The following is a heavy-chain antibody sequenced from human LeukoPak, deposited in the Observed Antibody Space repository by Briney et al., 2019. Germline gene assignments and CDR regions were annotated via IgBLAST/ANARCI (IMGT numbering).Heavy chain of an antibody. CDR2: IRNDGSNK. D-gene: IGHD5-24*01. CDR3: AKDREMATISFDY. Sequence: GGSLTLSCAASGFTFSSYGMHWVRQAPGKGLEWVAFIRNDGSNKYYADSVKGRFTISRDNSKNTLYLQMNSLRAEDTAVYYCAKDREMATISFDYWGQGTMVTVSS. J-gene: IGHJ4*02. V-gene: IGHV3-30*02. CDR1: GFTFSSYG.